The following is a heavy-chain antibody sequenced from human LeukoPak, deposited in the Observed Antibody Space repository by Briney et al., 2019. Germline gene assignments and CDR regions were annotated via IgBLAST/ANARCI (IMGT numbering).Heavy chain of an antibody. V-gene: IGHV1-46*01. Sequence: ASVTVSCKASEDTFTTYYMHWVRQAPGQGLEGMGLINPNDGSTNYAQKFQGRVTMTRDTSTSTAYMELTSLTSEDTAVYFCASVLIGSWGQGTLVTVSS. CDR3: ASVLIGS. D-gene: IGHD3-10*01. CDR2: INPNDGST. J-gene: IGHJ5*02. CDR1: EDTFTTYY.